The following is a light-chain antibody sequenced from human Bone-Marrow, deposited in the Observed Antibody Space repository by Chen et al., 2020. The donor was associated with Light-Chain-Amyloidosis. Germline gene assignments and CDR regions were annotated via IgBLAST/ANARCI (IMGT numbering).Light chain of an antibody. Sequence: SVLTQPPSASGTPGQRVTISCSGSSSNIGSNTVNWYQQLPGTAPKLLMFSNDQRPSGVPDGFSGSKSGTSASRAISGVQSEDEAEYYCATWDDSLKVIGGGTKLTVL. CDR3: ATWDDSLKV. CDR2: SND. V-gene: IGLV1-44*01. CDR1: SSNIGSNT. J-gene: IGLJ3*02.